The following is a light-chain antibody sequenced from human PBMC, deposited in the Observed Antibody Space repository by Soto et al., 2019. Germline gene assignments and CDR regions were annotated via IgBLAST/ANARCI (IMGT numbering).Light chain of an antibody. CDR2: EVS. CDR3: SSYAGSSNV. CDR1: NSDVGAYNF. V-gene: IGLV2-14*01. Sequence: QSALTQPASVSGSPGQSVTISCTGTNSDVGAYNFVSWYQQHPGKAPKVMIYEVSNRPSGISNRFSASKSGNTASLTISGLQAEDEADYYCSSYAGSSNVFGTGTKVTVL. J-gene: IGLJ1*01.